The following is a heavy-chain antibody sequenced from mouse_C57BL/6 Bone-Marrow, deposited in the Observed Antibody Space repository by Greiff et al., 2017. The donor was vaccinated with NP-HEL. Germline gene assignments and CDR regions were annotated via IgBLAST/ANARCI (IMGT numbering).Heavy chain of an antibody. CDR1: GFSLTSYG. Sequence: VQLQESGPGLVQPSQSLSITCTVSGFSLTSYGVHWVRQSPGKGLEWLGVIWRGGSTDYNAAFMSRLSITKDNSKSQVFFKMNSLQADDTAIYYCAIYYSNYGAMDYWGQGTSVTVSS. J-gene: IGHJ4*01. V-gene: IGHV2-5*01. CDR3: AIYYSNYGAMDY. D-gene: IGHD2-5*01. CDR2: IWRGGST.